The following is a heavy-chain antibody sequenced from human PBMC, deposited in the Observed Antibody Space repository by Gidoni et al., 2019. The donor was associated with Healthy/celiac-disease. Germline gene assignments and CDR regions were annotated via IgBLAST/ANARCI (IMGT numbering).Heavy chain of an antibody. V-gene: IGHV3-23*01. D-gene: IGHD2-15*01. CDR1: GFPFSTYA. J-gene: IGHJ4*02. Sequence: EVQLLESGGGLVQPGGSVRLSCAASGFPFSTYAMSWVRQAPGKGLEGVSAIIGSGGSTYYADSVKGRFTISRDNSKNTLYLQMNSLRAEDTAVYYCAKDYRRYCSGGSCYYFDYWGQGTLVTVSS. CDR2: IIGSGGST. CDR3: AKDYRRYCSGGSCYYFDY.